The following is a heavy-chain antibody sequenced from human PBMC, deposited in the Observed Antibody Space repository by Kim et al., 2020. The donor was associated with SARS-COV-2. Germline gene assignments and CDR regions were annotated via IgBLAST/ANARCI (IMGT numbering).Heavy chain of an antibody. J-gene: IGHJ6*02. Sequence: YYANSVKGRLTITRDNSKNTLYLQRGSLRAEDMAVYYCARVSAYDYGMDVWGQGTTVTVSS. CDR3: ARVSAYDYGMDV. V-gene: IGHV3-64*01.